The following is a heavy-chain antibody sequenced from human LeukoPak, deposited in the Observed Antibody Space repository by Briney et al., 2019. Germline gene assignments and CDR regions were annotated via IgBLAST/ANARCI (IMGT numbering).Heavy chain of an antibody. V-gene: IGHV3-33*01. Sequence: PGGSLRLSCAASGFTFSSYGMHWVRQAPGKGLEWVAVIWYDGSNKYYADSVKGRFTISRDNSKNTLYLQMNSLRAEDTAVYYCARANSNYDSSGYYFYYYYMDVWGKGTTVTVSS. CDR1: GFTFSSYG. J-gene: IGHJ6*03. CDR3: ARANSNYDSSGYYFYYYYMDV. D-gene: IGHD3-22*01. CDR2: IWYDGSNK.